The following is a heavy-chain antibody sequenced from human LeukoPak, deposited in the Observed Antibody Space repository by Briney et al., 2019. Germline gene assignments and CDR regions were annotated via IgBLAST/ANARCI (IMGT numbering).Heavy chain of an antibody. CDR2: ISAYNGNT. D-gene: IGHD2-15*01. CDR3: ASRVAATGYYYYYMDV. CDR1: GYTFTSYG. Sequence: ASVKVSCKASGYTFTSYGISWVRQAPGQGLEWMGWISAYNGNTNYAQKFQGRVTMTTDTSTSTAYMELRSLRSDDTAVYYCASRVAATGYYYYYMDVWGKGTTVTVSS. V-gene: IGHV1-18*01. J-gene: IGHJ6*03.